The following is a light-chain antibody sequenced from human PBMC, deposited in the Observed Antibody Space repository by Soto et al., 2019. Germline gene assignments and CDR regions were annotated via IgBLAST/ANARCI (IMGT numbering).Light chain of an antibody. CDR2: GAS. J-gene: IGKJ4*01. CDR3: QQYNNWPL. V-gene: IGKV3-15*01. CDR1: QSVSSN. Sequence: EIVMTQSPATLSVSPGERATLSCRASQSVSSNLAWYQQKPGQAPRLLIYGASTRATGITDRFSGSGSGTEFTLPISSLQSEDFAVYYCQQYNNWPLFGGGTKVEIK.